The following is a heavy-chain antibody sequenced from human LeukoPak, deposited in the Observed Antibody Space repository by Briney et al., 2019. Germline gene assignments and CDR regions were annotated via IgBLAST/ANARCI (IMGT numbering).Heavy chain of an antibody. V-gene: IGHV3-30-3*01. CDR3: AKDIVVVVAATQPSYYYYGMDV. CDR1: GFTFNNYA. CDR2: ISYDGTNK. J-gene: IGHJ6*02. Sequence: PPGGSRRLSCAASGFTFNNYAMHWVRQAPGKGLEWVAVISYDGTNKYYADSVKGRLTISRDNSENTLYLQMNSLRAEDTALYYCAKDIVVVVAATQPSYYYYGMDVWGQGTTVTVSS. D-gene: IGHD2-15*01.